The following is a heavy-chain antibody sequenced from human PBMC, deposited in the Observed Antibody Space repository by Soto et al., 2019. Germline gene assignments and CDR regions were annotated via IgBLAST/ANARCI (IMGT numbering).Heavy chain of an antibody. CDR2: IYYSGST. D-gene: IGHD3-3*01. Sequence: SETLSLTCTVSGGSISSYYWSWIRQPPGKGLEWIGYIYYSGSTNYNPSLKSRVTISVDTSKKQFSLKLSSVTAADTAVYYCATSYFDFWSGSYLAYFDDWSQGTLVTVSS. V-gene: IGHV4-59*12. CDR1: GGSISSYY. J-gene: IGHJ4*02. CDR3: ATSYFDFWSGSYLAYFDD.